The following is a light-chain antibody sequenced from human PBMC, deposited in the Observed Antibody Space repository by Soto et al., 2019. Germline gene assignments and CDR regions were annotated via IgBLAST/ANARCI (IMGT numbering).Light chain of an antibody. J-gene: IGLJ3*02. CDR2: ANT. Sequence: QAVVTQPPSVSGAPGQRVTISCTGSSSNIGANYDVHWYQVLPGTAPKLLIDANTNRPSGVPDRFSGSKSGTSASLAITGLQAEDEADYYCQSYDNSLSGPVVFGGGTQLTVL. CDR1: SSNIGANYD. CDR3: QSYDNSLSGPVV. V-gene: IGLV1-40*01.